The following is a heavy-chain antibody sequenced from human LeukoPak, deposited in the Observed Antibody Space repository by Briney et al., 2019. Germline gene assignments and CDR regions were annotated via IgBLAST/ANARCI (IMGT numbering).Heavy chain of an antibody. J-gene: IGHJ3*02. V-gene: IGHV3-53*05. CDR1: IPVRSNY. CDR2: IYSGGDT. CDR3: ATNAVVVAATGVLDI. Sequence: PGGSLRLSCAASIPVRSNYMTWVRQAPGKGLEWVSVIYSGGDTYYADSVKGRFTISRDNSQNTLYLQMNGLRVEDTGVYYCATNAVVVAATGVLDIWGQGTMVTVSS. D-gene: IGHD2-15*01.